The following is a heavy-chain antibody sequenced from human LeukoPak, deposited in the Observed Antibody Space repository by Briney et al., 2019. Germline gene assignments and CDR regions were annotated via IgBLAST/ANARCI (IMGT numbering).Heavy chain of an antibody. CDR2: ISSSGSTI. Sequence: GGSLRLSCAASGFTFSSYEMNWVRQAPGKGLEWVSYISSSGSTIYYADSVKGRFTISRDNAKNSLYLQMNSLRAEDTAAYYCARGDDAFDIWGQGTMVTVSS. CDR3: ARGDDAFDI. V-gene: IGHV3-48*03. CDR1: GFTFSSYE. J-gene: IGHJ3*02.